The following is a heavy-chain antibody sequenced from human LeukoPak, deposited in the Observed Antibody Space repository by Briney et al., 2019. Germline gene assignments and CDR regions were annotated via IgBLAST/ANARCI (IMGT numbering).Heavy chain of an antibody. J-gene: IGHJ6*02. D-gene: IGHD3-22*01. V-gene: IGHV3-33*01. CDR1: GFTFSSYG. Sequence: GGSLRLSCAASGFTFSSYGMHWVCQAPGKGLEWVAVIWYDGSNKYYADSVKGRFTISRDNSKNTLYLQMNSLRAEDTAVYYCARVDSSGSDYYYYGMDVWGQGTTVTVSS. CDR3: ARVDSSGSDYYYYGMDV. CDR2: IWYDGSNK.